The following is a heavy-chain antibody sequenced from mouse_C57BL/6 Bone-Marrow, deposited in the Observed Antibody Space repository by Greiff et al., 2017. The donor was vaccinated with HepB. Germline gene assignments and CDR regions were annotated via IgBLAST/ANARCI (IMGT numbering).Heavy chain of an antibody. J-gene: IGHJ1*03. Sequence: EVHLVESEGGLVQPGSSMKLSCTASGFTFSDYYMAWVRQVPEKGLEWVANINYDGSSTYYLDSLKSRFIISRDNAKNILYLQMSSLKSEDTATYYCARDRHYGSRGRYFDVWGTGTTVTVSS. CDR2: INYDGSST. D-gene: IGHD1-1*01. V-gene: IGHV5-16*01. CDR3: ARDRHYGSRGRYFDV. CDR1: GFTFSDYY.